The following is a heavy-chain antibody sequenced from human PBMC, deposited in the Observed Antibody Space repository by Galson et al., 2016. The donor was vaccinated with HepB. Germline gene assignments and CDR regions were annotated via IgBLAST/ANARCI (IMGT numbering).Heavy chain of an antibody. CDR3: ATVDYGDYWFDP. Sequence: SETLSPTCTVSRGSISNSSYYCAWLRQPPGKDLESIGGIYYRGSTYNNPPPKSRVTISVDTSKNQFSLRLNSVTAADTAVYYGATVDYGDYWFDPWGQGTLVTVSS. J-gene: IGHJ5*02. CDR1: RGSISNSSYY. CDR2: IYYRGST. D-gene: IGHD4-17*01. V-gene: IGHV4-39*07.